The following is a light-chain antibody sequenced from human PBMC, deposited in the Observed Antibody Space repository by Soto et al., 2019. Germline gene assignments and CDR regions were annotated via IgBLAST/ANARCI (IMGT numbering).Light chain of an antibody. Sequence: QSVLTQPPSVSGAPGQSVTISCTGSGSNIGTYEVHWYQQLPGVAPKLLTQHNFNRPSGVPDRFSASKSGTSASLAITGLLPEDEADYYCQSYDTFLSAVVFGGGTKVTVL. CDR2: HNF. J-gene: IGLJ2*01. CDR1: GSNIGTYE. CDR3: QSYDTFLSAVV. V-gene: IGLV1-40*01.